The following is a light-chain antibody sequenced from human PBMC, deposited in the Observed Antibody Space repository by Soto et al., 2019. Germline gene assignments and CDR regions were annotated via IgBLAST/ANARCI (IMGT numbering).Light chain of an antibody. CDR3: QQYNSLT. Sequence: DIQMTQSPSTLSASVGDRVTITCRASQSISSWLAWYQQKPGKAPKLLIYDASSLESGVPSRFSGSGSGTEFTLTINSLQPDDFATYYCQQYNSLTFGQGTKVEIK. V-gene: IGKV1-5*01. CDR1: QSISSW. CDR2: DAS. J-gene: IGKJ1*01.